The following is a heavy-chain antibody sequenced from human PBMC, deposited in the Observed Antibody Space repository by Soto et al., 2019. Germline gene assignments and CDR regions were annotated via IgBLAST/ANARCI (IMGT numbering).Heavy chain of an antibody. D-gene: IGHD6-6*01. CDR1: GYMVTTYG. V-gene: IGHV1-18*04. CDR2: ISAYNGNK. Sequence: ASGKVSGKASGYMVTTYGISCVRQAPGQGLEWMAWISAYNGNKKYAQKFQDRVTMTIHTSSTTVSMELRNLTSDDTAIYYCARTGGGMAARPLEYWGQGTQVTVS. CDR3: ARTGGGMAARPLEY. J-gene: IGHJ4*02.